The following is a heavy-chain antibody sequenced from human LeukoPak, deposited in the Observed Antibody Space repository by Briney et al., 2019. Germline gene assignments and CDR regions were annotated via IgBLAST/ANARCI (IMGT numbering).Heavy chain of an antibody. V-gene: IGHV1-46*01. CDR3: AYSSSWYNQDY. D-gene: IGHD6-13*01. CDR2: INPSGGST. Sequence: GASVKVSCKASGYTFTSYYMHWVRQAPGQGLEWMGIINPSGGSTSYAQKFQGRVTITADESTSTAYMELSSLRSEDTAVYYCAYSSSWYNQDYWGQGTLVTVSS. J-gene: IGHJ4*02. CDR1: GYTFTSYY.